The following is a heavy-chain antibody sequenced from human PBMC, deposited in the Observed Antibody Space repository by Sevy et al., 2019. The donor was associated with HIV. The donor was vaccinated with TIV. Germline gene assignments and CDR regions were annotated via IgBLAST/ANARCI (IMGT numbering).Heavy chain of an antibody. J-gene: IGHJ5*02. V-gene: IGHV3-23*01. CDR1: GFPFSSYA. Sequence: GGSLRLSCAASGFPFSSYAMSWVRQAPGKGLEWVSTFSGGGGRAYYADSVKGRFTISRDNSKNTLFLKMQSLRAEDPAVYYCAKGLRGTTTNYWFDPWGQGTLVTVSS. CDR2: FSGGGGRA. CDR3: AKGLRGTTTNYWFDP. D-gene: IGHD4-17*01.